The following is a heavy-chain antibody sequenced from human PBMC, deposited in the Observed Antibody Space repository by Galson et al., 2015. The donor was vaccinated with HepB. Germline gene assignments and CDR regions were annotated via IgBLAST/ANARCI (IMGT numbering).Heavy chain of an antibody. CDR1: GGSISRSHW. Sequence: TLSLTCAVSGGSISRSHWWGWVRQPPGKGLEWIGEIYHGERTRYNPSLKSRVTISVDMSKNQFSLNLSSVTAADTAVYYCARGRGIAPRDDPLDVWGQGTMVTVSS. CDR2: IYHGERT. J-gene: IGHJ3*01. V-gene: IGHV4-4*02. D-gene: IGHD6-6*01. CDR3: ARGRGIAPRDDPLDV.